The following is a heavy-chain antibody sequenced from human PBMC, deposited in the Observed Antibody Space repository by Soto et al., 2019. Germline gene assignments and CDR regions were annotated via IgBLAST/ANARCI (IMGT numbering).Heavy chain of an antibody. CDR2: INAGNGNT. Sequence: QVQLVQSGAEVKKPGASVKVSCKASGYTFTSYAMHWVRQAPGQRLEWMGWINAGNGNTKYSQKFQGRVTITRDTSASTAYMELSSLSSEDTAVYYCARVVATIAFSLDYWGQGTLVTVSS. V-gene: IGHV1-3*01. J-gene: IGHJ4*02. CDR1: GYTFTSYA. CDR3: ARVVATIAFSLDY. D-gene: IGHD5-12*01.